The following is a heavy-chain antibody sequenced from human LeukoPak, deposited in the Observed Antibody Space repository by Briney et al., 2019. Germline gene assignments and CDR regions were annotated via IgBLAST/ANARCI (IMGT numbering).Heavy chain of an antibody. J-gene: IGHJ4*02. CDR2: IATDGGER. V-gene: IGHV3-30-3*01. Sequence: PGGSLRLSCAGSGFSFSYYVMHWVRQAPGKGLEWVALIATDGGERYYADSVKGRFTISRDNAKNSLYLQMNSLRAEDTAVYYCARALYSYGYWVYFDYWGQGTLVTVSS. D-gene: IGHD5-18*01. CDR1: GFSFSYYV. CDR3: ARALYSYGYWVYFDY.